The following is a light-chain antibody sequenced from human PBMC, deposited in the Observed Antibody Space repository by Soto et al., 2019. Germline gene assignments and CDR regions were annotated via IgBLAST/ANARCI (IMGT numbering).Light chain of an antibody. CDR2: EVS. J-gene: IGLJ2*01. CDR3: SSYAGSKNYVL. V-gene: IGLV2-8*01. Sequence: QSALTQPPSASGSPGQSVTISCTGTNSDVGGYDFVSWYQQHPGKAPKLIIFEVSKRPSGVPDRFSGSKSGNTASLTVSGLQAEDEGDYYCSSYAGSKNYVLFAGGTKLTVL. CDR1: NSDVGGYDF.